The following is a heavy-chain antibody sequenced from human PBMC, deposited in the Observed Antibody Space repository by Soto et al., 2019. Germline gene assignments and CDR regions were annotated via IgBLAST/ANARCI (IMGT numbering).Heavy chain of an antibody. CDR1: GGSISSYY. CDR2: IYYSGST. J-gene: IGHJ5*02. Sequence: SETLSLTCTVSGGSISSYYWSWIRQPPGKGLEWIGYIYYSGSTNYNPSLKSRVTISVDTSKNQFSLKLSSVTAADTAVYYCASASITIFGGITLDPRGQGTLVTVSS. D-gene: IGHD3-3*01. CDR3: ASASITIFGGITLDP. V-gene: IGHV4-59*08.